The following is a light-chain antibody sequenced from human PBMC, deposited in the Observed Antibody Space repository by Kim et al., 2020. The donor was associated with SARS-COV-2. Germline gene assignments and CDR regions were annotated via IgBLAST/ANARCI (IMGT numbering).Light chain of an antibody. J-gene: IGLJ1*01. CDR3: QAWDSSTASYV. V-gene: IGLV3-1*01. CDR1: KLGDKY. Sequence: PGQTASITCSGDKLGDKYACWYQQKPGQSPVLVIYQDSKRPSGIPERFSGANSGNTATLTISGTQAMDEADYYCQAWDSSTASYVFGTGTKVTVL. CDR2: QDS.